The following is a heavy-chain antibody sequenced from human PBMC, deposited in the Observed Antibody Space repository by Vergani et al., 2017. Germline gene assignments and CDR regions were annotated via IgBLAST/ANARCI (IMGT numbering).Heavy chain of an antibody. CDR1: GGTFSSYA. CDR3: AGRCITIFGVVIIWGYYYYGMDV. Sequence: QVQLVQSGAEVKKPGSSVKVSCKASGGTFSSYAISWARQAPGQGLEWMGGIIPIFGTANYAKKFQGRVTITADESTSTAYMVLSSLRSEDTAVYYCAGRCITIFGVVIIWGYYYYGMDVWGQGTTVTVSS. J-gene: IGHJ6*02. CDR2: IIPIFGTA. V-gene: IGHV1-69*01. D-gene: IGHD3-3*01.